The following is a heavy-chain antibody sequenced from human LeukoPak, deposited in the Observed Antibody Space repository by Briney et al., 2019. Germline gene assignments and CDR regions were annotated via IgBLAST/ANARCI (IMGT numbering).Heavy chain of an antibody. CDR2: IYYRGST. CDR3: ARSGVYTGYDAFDI. J-gene: IGHJ3*02. Sequence: SETLSLTCTVSGGSINISYGSWIRQPPGKGLEWIGYIYYRGSTNYNPSLKSRVTISVDTSKNQYSLNLSSVAAADTAVYYCARSGVYTGYDAFDIWGQGTRVTVSS. V-gene: IGHV4-59*08. D-gene: IGHD6-13*01. CDR1: GGSINISY.